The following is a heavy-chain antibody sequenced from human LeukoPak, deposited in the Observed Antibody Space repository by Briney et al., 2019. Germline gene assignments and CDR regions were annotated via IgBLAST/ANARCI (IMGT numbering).Heavy chain of an antibody. D-gene: IGHD3-3*01. CDR3: ARGGSYYDFWSGYLSDDY. Sequence: PSETLSLTCTVSGGSISSGSYYWSWIRQPPGKGLEWIGEINHSGSTNYNPSLKSRVTISVDTSKNQFSLKLSSVTAADTAVYYCARGGSYYDFWSGYLSDDYWGQGTLVTVSS. V-gene: IGHV4-39*07. CDR2: INHSGST. CDR1: GGSISSGSYY. J-gene: IGHJ4*02.